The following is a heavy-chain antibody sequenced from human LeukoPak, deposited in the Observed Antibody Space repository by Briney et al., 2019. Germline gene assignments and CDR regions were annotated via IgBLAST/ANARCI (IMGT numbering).Heavy chain of an antibody. Sequence: APVRVSCKASGYSFTGNYIHWVRSAPGQGFEWMGWINPNTGGTNYAQKFKGRVLMTRDTSISTAYLELSSLKSDDTAVYYCARVGYCSRGVCYNYDYWGQGTQVTVSS. D-gene: IGHD2-8*01. J-gene: IGHJ4*02. CDR1: GYSFTGNY. CDR3: ARVGYCSRGVCYNYDY. V-gene: IGHV1-2*02. CDR2: INPNTGGT.